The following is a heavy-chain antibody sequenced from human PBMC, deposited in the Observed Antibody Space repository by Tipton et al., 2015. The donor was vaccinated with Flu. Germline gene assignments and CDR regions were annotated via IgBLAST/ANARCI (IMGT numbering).Heavy chain of an antibody. Sequence: TLSLTCTVSGGSITRGSYYYNWIRQPAGKGLEWIGRIYNTGSTDYNPSLKSRVTISLDTSKNQFSLNVNSVTAADTAVYYCAGRHSYGDEGNYFFGKWGQGTLVTVSS. V-gene: IGHV4-61*02. CDR3: AGRHSYGDEGNYFFGK. CDR1: GGSITRGSYY. J-gene: IGHJ4*02. CDR2: IYNTGST. D-gene: IGHD4/OR15-4a*01.